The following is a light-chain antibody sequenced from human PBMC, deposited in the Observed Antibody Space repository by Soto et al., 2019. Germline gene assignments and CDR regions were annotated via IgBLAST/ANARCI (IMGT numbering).Light chain of an antibody. CDR1: QSVSSSF. CDR3: QQYGSSIT. Sequence: EIVLTQSPGTLSLSPGERATLSRRASQSVSSSFLAWYQQKPGQAPRLLIYAASSRATGIPDRFSGSGSGTDFTLTISRLEPEDFAVYYCQQYGSSITFGQGTRLEIK. V-gene: IGKV3-20*01. CDR2: AAS. J-gene: IGKJ5*01.